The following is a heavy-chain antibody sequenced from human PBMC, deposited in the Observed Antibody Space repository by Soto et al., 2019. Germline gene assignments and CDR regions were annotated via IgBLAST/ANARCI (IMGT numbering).Heavy chain of an antibody. CDR1: GFTFSSYA. Sequence: GGSLRLSCAASGFTFSSYAMIWVRQAPGKGLEWVSAISGSGGSTYYADSVKGRFTISRDNSKNTLYLQMNSLRAEDTAVYYCAKEVLWFGELSSNGPVDYWGQGTLVTVSS. CDR3: AKEVLWFGELSSNGPVDY. J-gene: IGHJ4*02. CDR2: ISGSGGST. D-gene: IGHD3-10*01. V-gene: IGHV3-23*01.